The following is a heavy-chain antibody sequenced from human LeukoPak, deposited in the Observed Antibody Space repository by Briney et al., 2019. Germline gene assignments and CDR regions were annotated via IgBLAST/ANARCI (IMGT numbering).Heavy chain of an antibody. CDR2: IYYSGST. J-gene: IGHJ3*02. V-gene: IGHV4-59*01. CDR1: GGSISSYY. D-gene: IGHD6-6*01. Sequence: PSETLSLTCTVSGGSISSYYWSWIRQPPGKGLEWIGYIYYSGSTNYNPSLKSRVTISVDTSKNQFSLKLSSVTAADTAVYYCARDSGLVPHAFDIWGQGTMVTVSS. CDR3: ARDSGLVPHAFDI.